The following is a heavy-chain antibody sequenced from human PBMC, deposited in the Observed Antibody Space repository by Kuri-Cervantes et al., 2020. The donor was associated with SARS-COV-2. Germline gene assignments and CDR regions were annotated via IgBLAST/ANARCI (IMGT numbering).Heavy chain of an antibody. CDR2: ISAYNGNT. D-gene: IGHD6-19*01. CDR3: ARQWLGMTRAYYYGMDV. Sequence: ASVKVSCKASGYTFTSYGISWVRQAPGQGLEWMGWISAYNGNTNYAQKLQGRVTMTTDTSTSTAYMELRSLRSDDTAVYYCARQWLGMTRAYYYGMDVWGQGTAVTVSS. J-gene: IGHJ6*02. CDR1: GYTFTSYG. V-gene: IGHV1-18*01.